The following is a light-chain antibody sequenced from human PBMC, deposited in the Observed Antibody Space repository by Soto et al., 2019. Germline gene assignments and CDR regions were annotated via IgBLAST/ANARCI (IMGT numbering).Light chain of an antibody. Sequence: DRQSTQYPNTLSPSVGHIVTITSRASQSISSWLAWYQQKPGKAPKLLIYKASSLESGVPSRFSGSGAGTEFSLAIGVLQSEQIATYDCKDFNQHPSTIAQGTRLEI. V-gene: IGKV1-5*03. CDR2: KAS. J-gene: IGKJ5*01. CDR3: KDFNQHPST. CDR1: QSISSW.